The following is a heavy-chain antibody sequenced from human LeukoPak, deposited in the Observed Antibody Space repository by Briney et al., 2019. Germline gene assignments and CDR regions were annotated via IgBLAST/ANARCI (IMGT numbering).Heavy chain of an antibody. CDR3: ARETARNWNFDL. CDR2: INPSGGST. J-gene: IGHJ2*01. Sequence: ASVKVSCKASGYTFTSYYMHWVRQAPGQGLEWMGIINPSGGSTSYAQKFQGRVTMTRDTSTSTVYMELSSLRSGDTTVYYCARETARNWNFDLWGRGTLVTVSS. V-gene: IGHV1-46*03. CDR1: GYTFTSYY.